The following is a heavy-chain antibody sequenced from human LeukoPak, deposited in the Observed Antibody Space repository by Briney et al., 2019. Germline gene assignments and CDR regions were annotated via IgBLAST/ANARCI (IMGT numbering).Heavy chain of an antibody. D-gene: IGHD1-7*01. CDR1: GYSFTSYW. CDR3: ARRPAGTRTFDY. Sequence: GESLKISCKGSGYSFTSYWIGWVRQMPGKGLEWMGVIYGADYTTIYSPPFHGQITITADKSISTAYLQWTSLKASDTAMYYCARRPAGTRTFDYWGQGALVTVS. V-gene: IGHV5-51*01. J-gene: IGHJ4*02. CDR2: IYGADYTT.